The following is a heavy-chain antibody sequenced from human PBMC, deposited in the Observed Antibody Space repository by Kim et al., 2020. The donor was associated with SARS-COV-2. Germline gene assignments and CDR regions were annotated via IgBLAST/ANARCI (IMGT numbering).Heavy chain of an antibody. D-gene: IGHD3-10*01. CDR3: ARFRWFGELLYFDY. V-gene: IGHV4-34*01. Sequence: SETLSLTCAVYGGSFSGYYWSWIRQPPGKGLEWIGEINHSGSTNYNPSLKSRVTISVDTSKNQFSLKLSSVTAADTAVYYCARFRWFGELLYFDYWGQGTLVTVSS. CDR2: INHSGST. CDR1: GGSFSGYY. J-gene: IGHJ4*02.